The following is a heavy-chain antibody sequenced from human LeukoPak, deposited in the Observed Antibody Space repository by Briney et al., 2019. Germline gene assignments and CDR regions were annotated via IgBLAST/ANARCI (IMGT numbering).Heavy chain of an antibody. CDR1: GCTFSSYC. CDR2: IKQDGSEK. V-gene: IGHV3-7*03. J-gene: IGHJ4*02. CDR3: AKIRDYYGSGSYFDY. Sequence: PAGTLSLSCAASGCTFSSYCRSWVRQPPGKGLEWVANIKQDGSEKYYVDSVKGRFTISRDNAKNSLYLQMNSLRAEDTAVYYCAKIRDYYGSGSYFDYWGQGTLVTVSS. D-gene: IGHD3-10*01.